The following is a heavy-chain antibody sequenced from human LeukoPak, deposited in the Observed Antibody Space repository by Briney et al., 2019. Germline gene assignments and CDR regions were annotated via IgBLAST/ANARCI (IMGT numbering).Heavy chain of an antibody. CDR3: AREGGGAFDY. J-gene: IGHJ4*02. CDR1: GFTFSSYS. CDR2: ISSSRSYI. D-gene: IGHD3-10*01. V-gene: IGHV3-21*01. Sequence: SGGSLRLSCAASGFTFSSYSMIWVRQAPGKGLEWVSSISSSRSYIYYADSVKGRFTISRDNAKNSQYLQMNSLRAEDTAVYSCAREGGGAFDYWGQGTLVTVSS.